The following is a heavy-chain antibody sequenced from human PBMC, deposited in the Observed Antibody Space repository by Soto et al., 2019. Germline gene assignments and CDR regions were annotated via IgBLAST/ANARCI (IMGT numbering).Heavy chain of an antibody. Sequence: GGSLRLSCAASGFTFSSYSMNWVRQAPGKGLEWVSSISSSSSYIYYADSVKGRFTISRDNAKNSLYLQMNSLRAEDTAVYYCARDSGYDFAFAIWGQGTMVTVSS. D-gene: IGHD5-12*01. CDR3: ARDSGYDFAFAI. CDR2: ISSSSSYI. J-gene: IGHJ3*02. V-gene: IGHV3-21*01. CDR1: GFTFSSYS.